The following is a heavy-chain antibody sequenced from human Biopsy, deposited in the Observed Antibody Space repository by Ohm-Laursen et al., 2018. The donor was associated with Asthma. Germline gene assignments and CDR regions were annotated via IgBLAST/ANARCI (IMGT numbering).Heavy chain of an antibody. CDR3: ARAQDYYDSRGYYRSLDY. J-gene: IGHJ4*02. CDR2: IYYSGST. D-gene: IGHD3-22*01. V-gene: IGHV4-31*03. CDR1: YGSITSGGYY. Sequence: TLSLTCTVSYGSITSGGYYWTWIRQHPGKGLEWIGFIYYSGSTYYNPSLKSRVSISIDTSKNQFSLKLSSVTAADTAVYYCARAQDYYDSRGYYRSLDYWGQGTLATVSS.